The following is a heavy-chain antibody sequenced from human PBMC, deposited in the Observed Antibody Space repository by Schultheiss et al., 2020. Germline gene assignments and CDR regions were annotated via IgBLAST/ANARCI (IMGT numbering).Heavy chain of an antibody. CDR3: ARVTLITMVRGSGFDP. J-gene: IGHJ5*02. D-gene: IGHD3-10*01. CDR1: GGSISSGGYY. CDR2: IYYSGST. V-gene: IGHV4-31*03. Sequence: SETLSLTCTVSGGSISSGGYYWSWIRQHPGKGLEWIGYIYYSGSTYYNPSLKSRVTISVDTSKNQFSLKLSSVTAADTAVYYCARVTLITMVRGSGFDPWGQGTLVTVSS.